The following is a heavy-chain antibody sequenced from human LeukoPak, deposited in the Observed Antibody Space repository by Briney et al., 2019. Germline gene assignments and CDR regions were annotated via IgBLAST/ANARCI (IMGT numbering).Heavy chain of an antibody. CDR1: GFTVSSNY. J-gene: IGHJ4*02. CDR2: ISGSGGST. Sequence: PGGSLRLSCAASGFTVSSNYMSWVRQAPGKGLEWVSAISGSGGSTYYADSVKGRFTISRDNSKNTLYLQMNSLRAEDTAVYYCAKEKPYCSSTSCPPRARFYFDYWGQGTLVTVSS. V-gene: IGHV3-23*01. CDR3: AKEKPYCSSTSCPPRARFYFDY. D-gene: IGHD2-2*01.